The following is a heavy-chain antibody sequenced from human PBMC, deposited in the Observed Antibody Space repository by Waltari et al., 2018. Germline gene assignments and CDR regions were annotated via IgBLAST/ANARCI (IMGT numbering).Heavy chain of an antibody. V-gene: IGHV4-39*01. CDR3: ARHELGRAGQQLVRNYFDY. Sequence: LQLPESRPGLVKPSETLSLTCTVSGGSRTSSSYYSGWSRQRPGQGLEWIGSIYYSGSTYYNPSLKSRVTISVDTSKNQFSLKLSSVTAADTAVYYCARHELGRAGQQLVRNYFDYWGQGTLVTVSS. D-gene: IGHD6-13*01. J-gene: IGHJ4*02. CDR2: IYYSGST. CDR1: GGSRTSSSYY.